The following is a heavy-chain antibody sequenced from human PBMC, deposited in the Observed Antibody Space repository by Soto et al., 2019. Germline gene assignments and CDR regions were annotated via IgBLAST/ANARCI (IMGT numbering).Heavy chain of an antibody. CDR3: ASYILNWNYDY. V-gene: IGHV4-61*01. CDR1: GGSVSSGSYY. D-gene: IGHD1-7*01. J-gene: IGHJ4*02. CDR2: IYYSGST. Sequence: SETLSLTCTVSGGSVSSGSYYWSWIRQPPGKGLEWIGYIYYSGSTNYNPSLKSRVTISVDTSKNQFSLKLSSVTAADTAVYYCASYILNWNYDYWGQGTLVTVSS.